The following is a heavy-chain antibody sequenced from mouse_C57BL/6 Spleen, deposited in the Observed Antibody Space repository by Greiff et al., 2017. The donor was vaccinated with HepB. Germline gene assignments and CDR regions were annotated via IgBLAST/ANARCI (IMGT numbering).Heavy chain of an antibody. J-gene: IGHJ3*01. CDR3: ARYTTVVAPGFAY. Sequence: QVQLQQSGAELVKPGASVKMSCKASGYTFTSYWITWVKQRPGQGLEWIGDIYPGSGSTNYNEKFKSKATLTVDTSSSTAYMQLSSLTSEDSAVYYCARYTTVVAPGFAYWGQGTLVTVSA. D-gene: IGHD1-1*01. CDR1: GYTFTSYW. V-gene: IGHV1-55*01. CDR2: IYPGSGST.